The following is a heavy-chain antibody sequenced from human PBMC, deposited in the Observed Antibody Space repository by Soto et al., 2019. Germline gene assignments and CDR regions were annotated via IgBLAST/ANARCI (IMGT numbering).Heavy chain of an antibody. J-gene: IGHJ6*03. CDR3: ARGPYYDLIWNYYYMDV. CDR2: MYYSGST. V-gene: IGHV4-59*08. D-gene: IGHD3-3*01. CDR1: GGSISGHY. Sequence: QVQLQESGPGLVKPSETLSLSCSVSGGSISGHYWSWVRQTPGKGLEWIGYMYYSGSTNYNLSLKSRVTLSVDTAKNHFSLRLTSVTAADTAVYYCARGPYYDLIWNYYYMDVWGKGTTVPVSS.